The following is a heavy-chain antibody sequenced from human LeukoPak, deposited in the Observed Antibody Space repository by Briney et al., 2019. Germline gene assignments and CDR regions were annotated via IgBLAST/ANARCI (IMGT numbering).Heavy chain of an antibody. J-gene: IGHJ3*02. CDR3: ARGTTVTTRAFDI. D-gene: IGHD4-17*01. CDR2: IYYSGST. V-gene: IGHV4-59*01. Sequence: LETLSLTCTVSGGSISSYYWSWIRQPPGKGLEWIGYIYYSGSTNYNPSLKSRVTISVDTSKNQFSLKLSSVTAADTAVYYCARGTTVTTRAFDIWGQGTMVTVSS. CDR1: GGSISSYY.